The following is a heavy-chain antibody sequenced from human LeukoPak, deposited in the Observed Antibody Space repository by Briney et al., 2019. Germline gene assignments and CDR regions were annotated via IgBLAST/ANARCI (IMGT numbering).Heavy chain of an antibody. CDR3: AGITMIVVRAFDI. CDR1: GGSFSGYY. Sequence: SETLSLTCAVYGGSFSGYYWSWIRQPPGKGLEWIGEINHSGSTNYNPSLKSRVTISVDTSKNQFSLKLSSVTAADTAVYYCAGITMIVVRAFDIWGQGTMVTVSS. D-gene: IGHD3-22*01. V-gene: IGHV4-34*01. CDR2: INHSGST. J-gene: IGHJ3*02.